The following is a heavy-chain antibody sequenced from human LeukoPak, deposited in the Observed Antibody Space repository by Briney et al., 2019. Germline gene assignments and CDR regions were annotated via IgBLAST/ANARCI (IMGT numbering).Heavy chain of an antibody. CDR1: GGTFSSYA. CDR2: IIPILGIA. D-gene: IGHD1-26*01. J-gene: IGHJ5*02. CDR3: ARDPPSGSYYPT. Sequence: SVNVSCKVSGGTFSSYAISWVRQAPGQGLEWMGRIIPILGIANYAQKFQGRVTITADKSTSTAYMELSSLRSEDTAVYYCARDPPSGSYYPTWGQGTLVTVSS. V-gene: IGHV1-69*04.